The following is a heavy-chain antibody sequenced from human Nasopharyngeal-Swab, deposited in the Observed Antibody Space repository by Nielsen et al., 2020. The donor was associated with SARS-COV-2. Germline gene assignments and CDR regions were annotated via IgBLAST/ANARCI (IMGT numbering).Heavy chain of an antibody. CDR2: INAGNGNT. J-gene: IGHJ4*02. V-gene: IGHV1-3*01. CDR3: ARVWQLWEIDY. CDR1: GYTFTTYA. Sequence: ASVKVSCKASGYTFTTYAMHWVRQAPGQRLEWMGWINAGNGNTKYSQKFQGRVTITRDTSASTAYMELSSLRSEDTAVYYCARVWQLWEIDYWGQGTLVTVSS. D-gene: IGHD5-18*01.